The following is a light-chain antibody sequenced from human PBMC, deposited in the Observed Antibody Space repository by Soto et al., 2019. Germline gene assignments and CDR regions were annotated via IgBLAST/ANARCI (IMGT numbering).Light chain of an antibody. CDR1: QTISSW. CDR3: QQSRA. J-gene: IGKJ1*01. Sequence: DIQMTQSPSTLSGSVGDRVTITCRASQTISSWLAWYQQKPGKAPKLLIYAASSLQSGVPSRFRGSGSGTDSPLTISSLQPEDFATYYCQQSRAFGQGTKVDIK. V-gene: IGKV1-5*01. CDR2: AAS.